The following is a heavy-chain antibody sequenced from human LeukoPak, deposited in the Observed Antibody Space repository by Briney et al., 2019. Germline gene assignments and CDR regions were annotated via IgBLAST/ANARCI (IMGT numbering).Heavy chain of an antibody. J-gene: IGHJ4*02. CDR1: GFTFSSYS. V-gene: IGHV3-48*04. D-gene: IGHD2/OR15-2a*01. CDR3: ARDTHRGSPYLGFDY. CDR2: ISSSSSTI. Sequence: AGGSLRLSCAASGFTFSSYSMNWVRQAPGKGLEWVSYISSSSSTIYYADSVKGRFTISRDNAKNPLYLQMNSLRAEDTAVYYCARDTHRGSPYLGFDYWGQGTLVTVSS.